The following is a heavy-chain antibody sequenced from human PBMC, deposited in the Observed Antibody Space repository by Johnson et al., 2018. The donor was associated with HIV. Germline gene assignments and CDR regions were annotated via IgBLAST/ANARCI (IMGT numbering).Heavy chain of an antibody. Sequence: EVQLVESGGGLVQPGGSLILSCVASGFTFGDYAMHWVRQRPGKGLEWVSGIRWNSGSIGYADSVKGRFTISRDNAKNSLYLQMNSLRAEDTALYYCAKGLGWELLTHDAFDIWGQGTMVTVSS. CDR1: GFTFGDYA. CDR2: IRWNSGSI. J-gene: IGHJ3*02. V-gene: IGHV3-9*01. CDR3: AKGLGWELLTHDAFDI. D-gene: IGHD1-26*01.